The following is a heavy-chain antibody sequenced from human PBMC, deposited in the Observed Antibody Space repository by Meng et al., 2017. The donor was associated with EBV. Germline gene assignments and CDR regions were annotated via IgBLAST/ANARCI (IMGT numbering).Heavy chain of an antibody. V-gene: IGHV1-18*01. CDR2: ISAYNGNT. CDR1: GYTFTSYG. CDR3: ARDGRLYDTPSPFDY. J-gene: IGHJ4*02. Sequence: QVQLVQSGAEGKKPGASVKVSCKASGYTFTSYGSSWVRQAPGQGLEWMGWISAYNGNTNYAQKLQGRVTMTTDTSTSTAYMELRSLRSDDTAVYYCARDGRLYDTPSPFDYWGQGTLVTVSS. D-gene: IGHD3-22*01.